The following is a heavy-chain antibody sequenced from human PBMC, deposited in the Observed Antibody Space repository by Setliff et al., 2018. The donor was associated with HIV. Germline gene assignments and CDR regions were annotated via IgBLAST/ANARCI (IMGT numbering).Heavy chain of an antibody. CDR1: GGSIGIRSYF. V-gene: IGHV4-39*01. Sequence: PSETLSLTCTVSGGSIGIRSYFWGWIRQPPGKGLEWIGSVYSSGSTYYNPSLKSRVTISVDTSKNQFSLKLSSVTAADTAVYYCARRRPTYCGGDCYSGDYFDYWGQGTLVTVSS. CDR2: VYSSGST. J-gene: IGHJ4*02. D-gene: IGHD2-21*02. CDR3: ARRRPTYCGGDCYSGDYFDY.